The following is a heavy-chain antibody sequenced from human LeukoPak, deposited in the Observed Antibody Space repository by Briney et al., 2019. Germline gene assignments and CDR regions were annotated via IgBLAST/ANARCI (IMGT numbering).Heavy chain of an antibody. CDR2: ISGGGGST. V-gene: IGHV3-23*01. J-gene: IGHJ5*02. CDR1: GFTFSSYA. CDR3: AKDPYDILTGYYLNWFDP. D-gene: IGHD3-9*01. Sequence: GGSLRLSCAASGFTFSSYAMSWVRQAPGKGLEWVSAISGGGGSTYYADSVKGRFTISRDNSKNTLYLQMNSLRAEDTAVYYCAKDPYDILTGYYLNWFDPWGQGTLVTVSS.